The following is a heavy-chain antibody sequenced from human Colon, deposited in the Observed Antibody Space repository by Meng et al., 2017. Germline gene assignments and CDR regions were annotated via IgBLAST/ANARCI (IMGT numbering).Heavy chain of an antibody. CDR1: GCRLNWDA. D-gene: IGHD7-27*01. J-gene: IGHJ5*02. CDR2: TSSDVKNQ. Sequence: VMRAESGGGFVRPGRSLRLSCATSGCRLNWDAVHSVRLAPGKGLEWVAVTSSDVKNQAYADPVKGRFTISRDTSKNTVILEMNSLRSEDTAVYYCARSGLTWANFHPWGQGTLVTVSS. CDR3: ARSGLTWANFHP. V-gene: IGHV3-30*01.